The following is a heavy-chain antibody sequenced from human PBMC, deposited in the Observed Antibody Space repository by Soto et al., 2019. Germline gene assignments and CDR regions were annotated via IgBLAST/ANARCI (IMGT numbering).Heavy chain of an antibody. CDR2: SRDKAQGYST. D-gene: IGHD5-18*01. CDR1: GFTLSDHY. V-gene: IGHV3-72*01. CDR3: ARGGYVYGYAFDM. J-gene: IGHJ3*02. Sequence: QAGGSLRLSCAGSGFTLSDHYIDWVRQAPGKGLEWVGRSRDKAQGYSTAYAASVKCRFTTSRDNAKNSVHLQMNSLRAEDTAVYYCARGGYVYGYAFDMWGQGTMVTVSS.